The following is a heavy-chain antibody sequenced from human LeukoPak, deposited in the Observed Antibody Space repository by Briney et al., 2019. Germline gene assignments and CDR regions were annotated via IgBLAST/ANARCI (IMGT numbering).Heavy chain of an antibody. CDR2: ILGSGISS. CDR1: GFTFSSYA. J-gene: IGHJ6*03. Sequence: PGGSLRLSCAASGFTFSSYAMNWVRQAPGKGLEWVAAILGSGISSYYADSVKGRFTISRDNSKNTLYLQMNSLRAEDTAVYYCGTPQSPSRGFYMDVWGKGTTVTVSS. V-gene: IGHV3-23*01. CDR3: GTPQSPSRGFYMDV.